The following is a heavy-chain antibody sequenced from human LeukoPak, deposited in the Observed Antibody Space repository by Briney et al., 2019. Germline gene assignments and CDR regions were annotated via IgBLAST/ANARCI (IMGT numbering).Heavy chain of an antibody. CDR3: TKDITPGGADV. V-gene: IGHV3-9*01. Sequence: GGSLRLSCAASGFTFDEHAMHWVRQAPGKGLEWVAGIMCDGVTRGYADSVKGRFTISIDSAKNSLYLQMNSLRVEDTAFCYCTKDITPGGADVWGQGTTVIVSS. CDR1: GFTFDEHA. CDR2: IMCDGVTR. D-gene: IGHD1-26*01. J-gene: IGHJ6*02.